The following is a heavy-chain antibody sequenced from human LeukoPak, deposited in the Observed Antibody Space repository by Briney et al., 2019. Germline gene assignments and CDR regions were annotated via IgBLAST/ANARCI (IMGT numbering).Heavy chain of an antibody. CDR3: ASGRYSGSHYGLYFDY. V-gene: IGHV3-7*01. CDR2: IKQDGSEK. Sequence: GSLRLSCAASGFTFSSYWMSWVRQAPGKGLEWVANIKQDGSEKYYVDSVKGRFTISRDNAKNSLYLQMNSLRAEDTAVYYCASGRYSGSHYGLYFDYWGQGTLVTVSS. J-gene: IGHJ4*02. CDR1: GFTFSSYW. D-gene: IGHD1-26*01.